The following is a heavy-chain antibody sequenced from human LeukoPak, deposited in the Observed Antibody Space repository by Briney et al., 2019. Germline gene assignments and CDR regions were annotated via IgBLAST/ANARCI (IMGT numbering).Heavy chain of an antibody. CDR2: IYYSGST. Sequence: YWIGWVRQMPGKGLEWIGYIYYSGSTYYNPSLKSRVTISVDTSKNQFSLKLSSVTAADTAVYYCASLGYCSSTSCYLGYYYYGMDVWGQGTTVTVSS. D-gene: IGHD2-2*01. J-gene: IGHJ6*02. CDR1: Y. CDR3: ASLGYCSSTSCYLGYYYYGMDV. V-gene: IGHV4-31*02.